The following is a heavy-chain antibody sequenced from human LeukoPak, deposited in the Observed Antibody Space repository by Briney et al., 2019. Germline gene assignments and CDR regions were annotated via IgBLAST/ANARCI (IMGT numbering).Heavy chain of an antibody. D-gene: IGHD1-7*01. CDR3: ASLITGTTEDWFDP. CDR1: GSGFTSYW. J-gene: IGHJ5*02. CDR2: IYPGDSDT. Sequence: GESLKISFKGSGSGFTSYWIGWVRQMPGKGLEWMGIIYPGDSDTRYSPSFQGQVTISADKSISTAYLQWSSLKASDTAMYYCASLITGTTEDWFDPWGQGTLVTVSS. V-gene: IGHV5-51*01.